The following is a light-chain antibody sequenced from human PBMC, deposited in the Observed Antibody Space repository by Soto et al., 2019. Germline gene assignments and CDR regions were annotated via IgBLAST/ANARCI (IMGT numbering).Light chain of an antibody. Sequence: QSVLTQPPSASGSPGQSVTISCTGTSSDVGKYDYVSWFQHHPGKAPKLIIYEVSKRPSGVPDRFSGSKSGSTASLTVSGLQTEDEADYYCAAWDDSLNGRVFGGGTKVTVL. V-gene: IGLV2-8*01. CDR1: SSDVGKYDY. CDR2: EVS. CDR3: AAWDDSLNGRV. J-gene: IGLJ3*02.